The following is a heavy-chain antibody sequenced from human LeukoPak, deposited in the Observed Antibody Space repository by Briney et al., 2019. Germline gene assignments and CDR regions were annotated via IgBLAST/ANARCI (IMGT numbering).Heavy chain of an antibody. Sequence: PGGSLRLSCTGSGFTFGDYSMTWVRQAPGKGLEWLGFIRSKASGETTEYAASVKGRFTISRNDSKNVAYLQMNSLKTEDTAVYYCTRDGSYYYYYYMDVWGTGTTVTVSS. V-gene: IGHV3-49*04. CDR2: IRSKASGETT. J-gene: IGHJ6*03. CDR1: GFTFGDYS. CDR3: TRDGSYYYYYYMDV. D-gene: IGHD1-26*01.